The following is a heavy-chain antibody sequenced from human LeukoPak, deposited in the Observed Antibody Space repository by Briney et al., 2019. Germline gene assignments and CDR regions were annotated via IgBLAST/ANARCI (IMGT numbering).Heavy chain of an antibody. CDR1: GFTFSSYA. CDR2: LSNSGGST. J-gene: IGHJ4*02. V-gene: IGHV3-23*01. CDR3: AKETSSSFDC. Sequence: GGSLRLSCAASGFTFSSYAMNWVRQAPGKGLEWVSGLSNSGGSTYYADSVKGRFTISRDNSKNTLYLQMNSLRAEDTAVYYCAKETSSSFDCWGQGTLVTVSA. D-gene: IGHD6-13*01.